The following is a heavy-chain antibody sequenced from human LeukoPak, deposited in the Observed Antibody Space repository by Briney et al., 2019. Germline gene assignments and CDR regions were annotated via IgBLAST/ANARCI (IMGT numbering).Heavy chain of an antibody. CDR2: ISGSGTGT. J-gene: IGHJ4*02. CDR1: GFTFSSSA. CDR3: AKEGGTGTRFDY. V-gene: IGHV3-23*01. D-gene: IGHD1-7*01. Sequence: GGSLRLSCAASGFTFSSSAMSWVRQAQGKGLYWVSAISGSGTGTYYADSVKGRFTISRDNSKNTLYLQMNSLRAEDTAVYYCAKEGGTGTRFDYWGQGTLVTVSS.